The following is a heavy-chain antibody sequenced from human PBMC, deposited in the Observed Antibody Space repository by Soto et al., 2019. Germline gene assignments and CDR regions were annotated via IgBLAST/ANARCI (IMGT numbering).Heavy chain of an antibody. CDR2: INHSGST. J-gene: IGHJ5*02. CDR1: GGSFSGYY. Sequence: PSETLSLTCAVYGGSFSGYYWSWIRQPPGKGLEWIGEINHSGSTNYNPSLKSRVTISVDTSKNQFSLKLSSVTAAETAVYYCARDHIAAAGTGSDWFDPWGQGTLVTVSS. D-gene: IGHD6-13*01. V-gene: IGHV4-34*01. CDR3: ARDHIAAAGTGSDWFDP.